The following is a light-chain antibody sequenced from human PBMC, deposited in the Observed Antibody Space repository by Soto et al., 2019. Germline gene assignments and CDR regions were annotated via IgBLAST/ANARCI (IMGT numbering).Light chain of an antibody. CDR2: DVS. V-gene: IGLV2-14*01. J-gene: IGLJ1*01. Sequence: QSARTQPASVSGSPGQSITISCTGTSSDVGGYNYVSWYQQHPGKAPKLMIYDVSNRPSGVSNRFSGSKSGNTASLTISGLQAEDEADYYCSSYSSSLYVFGTGTKVTVL. CDR1: SSDVGGYNY. CDR3: SSYSSSLYV.